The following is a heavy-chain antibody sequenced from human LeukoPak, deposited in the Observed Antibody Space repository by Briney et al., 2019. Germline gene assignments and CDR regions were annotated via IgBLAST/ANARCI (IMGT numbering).Heavy chain of an antibody. V-gene: IGHV3-21*01. Sequence: GGSLRLSCAVSGFTFSTYSMNWVRQAPGKGLEWVSSISSGSVYIHYADSVKGRFTISRDNAKNSVYLQMDSLTTEDTGVYFCARGGGNAEYWGQGTLVTVSP. D-gene: IGHD3-16*01. CDR2: ISSGSVYI. CDR1: GFTFSTYS. J-gene: IGHJ4*02. CDR3: ARGGGNAEY.